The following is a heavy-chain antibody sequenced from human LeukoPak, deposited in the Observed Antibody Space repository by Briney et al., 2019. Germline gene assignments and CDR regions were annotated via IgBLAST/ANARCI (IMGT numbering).Heavy chain of an antibody. Sequence: HPGGSLRLSCAASGFTFSSYGMHWVRQAPGKGLEWVAFIRYDGSNKYYADSVKGRFTISRDNSKNTLYVQMNSLRAEDTAVYYCAKDRKGRGYLAYSYFDYWGQGTLVTVSS. D-gene: IGHD3-22*01. CDR3: AKDRKGRGYLAYSYFDY. J-gene: IGHJ4*02. V-gene: IGHV3-30*02. CDR1: GFTFSSYG. CDR2: IRYDGSNK.